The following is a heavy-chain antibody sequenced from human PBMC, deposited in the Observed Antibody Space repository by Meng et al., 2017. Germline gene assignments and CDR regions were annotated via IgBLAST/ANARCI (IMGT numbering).Heavy chain of an antibody. D-gene: IGHD4-17*01. CDR3: ARGVNYGDDVY. CDR1: GGTFSIYA. Sequence: VQLVPAGVEVEKPGSSARVSCKASGGTFSIYAISWVRQAPGQGLEWMGGIIPIFGTANYAQKFQGRVTITTDESTSTAYMELSSLRSEDTAVYYCARGVNYGDDVYWGQGTLVTVSS. J-gene: IGHJ4*02. V-gene: IGHV1-69*05. CDR2: IIPIFGTA.